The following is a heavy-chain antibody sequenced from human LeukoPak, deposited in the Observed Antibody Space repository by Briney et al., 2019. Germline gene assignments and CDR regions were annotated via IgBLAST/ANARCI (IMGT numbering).Heavy chain of an antibody. Sequence: ASVKVSCKASGYTFTNYAINWVRQAPGQGFEWMGWINTNTGNPTYAQGFTGRFVFSLDTSVNTAYLQISSLKTEDTAIYYCAKVQGYCSETSCYLDHWGQGTLVTVSS. CDR2: INTNTGNP. V-gene: IGHV7-4-1*02. J-gene: IGHJ5*02. CDR3: AKVQGYCSETSCYLDH. D-gene: IGHD2-2*01. CDR1: GYTFTNYA.